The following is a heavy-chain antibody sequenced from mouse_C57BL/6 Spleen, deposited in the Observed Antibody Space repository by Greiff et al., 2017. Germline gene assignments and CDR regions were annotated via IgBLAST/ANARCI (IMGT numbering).Heavy chain of an antibody. CDR1: GYTFTDYN. CDR3: ARGAYGSSYDWYFDV. CDR2: INPNNGGT. D-gene: IGHD1-1*01. Sequence: EVQLQQSGPELVKPGASVKMSCKASGYTFTDYNMHWVKQSHGKSLEWIGYINPNNGGTSYNQKFKGKATLTVNKSSSTAYMEIRSLTSEDSAVYYGARGAYGSSYDWYFDVWGTGTTVTVSS. V-gene: IGHV1-22*01. J-gene: IGHJ1*03.